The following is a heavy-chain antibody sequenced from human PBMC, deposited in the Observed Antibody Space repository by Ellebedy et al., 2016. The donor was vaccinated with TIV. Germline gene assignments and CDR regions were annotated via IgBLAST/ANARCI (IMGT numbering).Heavy chain of an antibody. Sequence: GESLKISCKSSGYSFSNYWIDWVRQMPGKGLDWMGILYPRYSDTSYSPSFQGQVTSSADQTISIAYLQRISLKASDTAMYYCARLGYSGYAPDYWGQGTLVTVSS. CDR3: ARLGYSGYAPDY. J-gene: IGHJ4*02. CDR2: LYPRYSDT. CDR1: GYSFSNYW. V-gene: IGHV5-51*01. D-gene: IGHD5-12*01.